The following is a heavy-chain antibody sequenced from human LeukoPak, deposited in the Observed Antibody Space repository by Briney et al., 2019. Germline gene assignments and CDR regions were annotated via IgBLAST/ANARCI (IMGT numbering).Heavy chain of an antibody. CDR2: IIPIFGIA. D-gene: IGHD5-12*01. CDR1: GGTFSSYA. CDR3: ARSPRRGYDSIRWFDP. J-gene: IGHJ5*02. Sequence: SVKVSCKASGGTFSSYAISWVRQAPGQGLEWMGRIIPIFGIANYAQKFQGRVTITADKSTSTAYMELSSLRSEDTAVYYRARSPRRGYDSIRWFDPWGQGTLVTVSS. V-gene: IGHV1-69*04.